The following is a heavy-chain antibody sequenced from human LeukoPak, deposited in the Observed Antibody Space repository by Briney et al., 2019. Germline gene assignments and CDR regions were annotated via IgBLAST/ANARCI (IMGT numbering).Heavy chain of an antibody. Sequence: SETLSLTCAVYGGSFSGYYWSWIRQPPGKGLEWIGEINHSGSTNYNPALKSRVTISVDTSKNQFSLKLSSVTAADTAVYYCADYYHGDYWGQGTLVTVSS. J-gene: IGHJ4*02. CDR1: GGSFSGYY. D-gene: IGHD1-26*01. CDR3: ADYYHGDY. CDR2: INHSGST. V-gene: IGHV4-34*01.